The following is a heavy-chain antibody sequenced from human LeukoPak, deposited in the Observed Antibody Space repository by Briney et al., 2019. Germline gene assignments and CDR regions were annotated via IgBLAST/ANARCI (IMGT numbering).Heavy chain of an antibody. CDR3: ARDSVEIRYFDWLLKANYYYYYMDV. Sequence: GGSLRLSCAASGFTFSSYSMNWVRQAPGKGLEWVSYISSSSSTIYYADSVKGRFTISRDNAKNSLYLLMNSLRAEDTAVYYCARDSVEIRYFDWLLKANYYYYYMDVWGKGTTVTVSS. CDR2: ISSSSSTI. J-gene: IGHJ6*03. V-gene: IGHV3-48*04. D-gene: IGHD3-9*01. CDR1: GFTFSSYS.